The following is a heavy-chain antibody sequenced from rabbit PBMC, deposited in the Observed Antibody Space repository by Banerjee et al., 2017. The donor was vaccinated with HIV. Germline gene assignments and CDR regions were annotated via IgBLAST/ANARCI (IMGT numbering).Heavy chain of an antibody. CDR1: GFSFSSGYD. Sequence: QEQLEESGGDLVKPGASLTLTCTASGFSFSSGYDMCWVRQAPGKWLEWIACIGTGDGNTYYASWAIGRFTISKTSSSTVSLQMTSLTAAYTATYFCAGDRGGASGWGLWGQGTLVTVS. D-gene: IGHD4-1*01. CDR3: AGDRGGASGWGL. J-gene: IGHJ3*01. CDR2: IGTGDGNT. V-gene: IGHV1S45*01.